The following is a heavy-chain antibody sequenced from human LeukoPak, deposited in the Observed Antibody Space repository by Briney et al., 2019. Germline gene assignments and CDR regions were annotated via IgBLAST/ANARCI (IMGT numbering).Heavy chain of an antibody. CDR3: ARVQPLEWLTHSFDY. J-gene: IGHJ4*02. CDR1: GFTFSSYW. Sequence: PGGSLRLSCAASGFTFSSYWMSWVRQAPGKGLEWVANIKQDGGEKYYVDSVKGRFTISRDNAKNSLYLQMNSLRAEDTAVYYCARVQPLEWLTHSFDYWGQGTLVTVSS. CDR2: IKQDGGEK. V-gene: IGHV3-7*01. D-gene: IGHD3-3*01.